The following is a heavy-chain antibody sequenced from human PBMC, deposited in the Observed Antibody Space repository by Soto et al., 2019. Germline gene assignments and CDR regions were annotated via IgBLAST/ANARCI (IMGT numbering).Heavy chain of an antibody. Sequence: GGSLRLSCAASGFTFSTHWMHWVRQVPEKGLVWVSRINGDGSRTTYADSVRGRLTISRDNAKNTLYLQMNNLRVEDTAVYYCAGDSPHDSTVAGDYWGQGALVTAPQ. D-gene: IGHD3-22*01. CDR3: AGDSPHDSTVAGDY. CDR2: INGDGSRT. CDR1: GFTFSTHW. J-gene: IGHJ4*02. V-gene: IGHV3-74*01.